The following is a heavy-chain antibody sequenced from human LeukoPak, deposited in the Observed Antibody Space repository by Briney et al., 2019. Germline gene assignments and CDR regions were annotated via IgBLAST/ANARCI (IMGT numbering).Heavy chain of an antibody. Sequence: GGSLRLSCAASGFTFSSYSMKWIRQPPGKGLEWVSSISSSTSYIYYADSVKGRFTISKDNAKNSLYLQMNSLRAEDTAVYYCARAGGSTVSHSDYWGQGTLVTVSS. D-gene: IGHD4-17*01. J-gene: IGHJ4*02. CDR3: ARAGGSTVSHSDY. V-gene: IGHV3-21*01. CDR1: GFTFSSYS. CDR2: ISSSTSYI.